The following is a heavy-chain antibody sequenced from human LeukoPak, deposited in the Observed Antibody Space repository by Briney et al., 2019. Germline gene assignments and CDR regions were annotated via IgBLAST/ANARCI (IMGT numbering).Heavy chain of an antibody. V-gene: IGHV3-11*05. Sequence: GGSLRLSCAASGITFSDYYMSWIRQAPGKGLEWVSYISSSSSYTNYADSVKGRFTISRDNAKNSLYLQMNSLRAEDTAVYYCAREAIQLWLRGAFDIWGQGTMVTVSS. CDR3: AREAIQLWLRGAFDI. CDR2: ISSSSSYT. CDR1: GITFSDYY. D-gene: IGHD5-18*01. J-gene: IGHJ3*02.